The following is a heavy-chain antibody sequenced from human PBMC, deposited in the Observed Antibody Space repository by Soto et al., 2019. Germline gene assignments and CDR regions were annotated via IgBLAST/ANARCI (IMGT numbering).Heavy chain of an antibody. V-gene: IGHV4-31*01. CDR2: IYYRGTT. Sequence: QVQLQESGPGLVKPSQTLSLTCTLSGASITSSGYYWSWIRLHPGEGLEWIGYIYYRGTTYYNPSLKSXXTXSXXTSKKEFSRTLTSVTAADTAVYYCARATESHYFDYWGRGILVTVTS. CDR1: GASITSSGYY. J-gene: IGHJ4*02. CDR3: ARATESHYFDY.